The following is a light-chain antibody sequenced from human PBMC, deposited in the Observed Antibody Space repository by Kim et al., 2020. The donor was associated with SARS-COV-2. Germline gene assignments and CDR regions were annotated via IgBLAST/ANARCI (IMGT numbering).Light chain of an antibody. CDR1: QGVSSS. J-gene: IGKJ1*01. V-gene: IGKV3-20*01. Sequence: LSPGERATLSCRASQGVSSSLAWYQQKPGQAPRLLIYGASSRATGIPDRFSGSGSGTDFTLTISRLESEDFAVYYCQQYRSSSQTFGQGTKVDIK. CDR3: QQYRSSSQT. CDR2: GAS.